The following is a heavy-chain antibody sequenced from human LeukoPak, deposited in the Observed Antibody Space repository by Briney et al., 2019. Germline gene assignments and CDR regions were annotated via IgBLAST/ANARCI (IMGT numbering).Heavy chain of an antibody. CDR1: GFTFSSYG. V-gene: IGHV3-7*01. D-gene: IGHD5-18*01. J-gene: IGHJ4*02. CDR3: ARVFTGYSYGYYFDY. CDR2: IKQDGSEK. Sequence: GGSLRLSCAASGFTFSSYGMSWVRQAPGKGLEWVANIKQDGSEKHYVDSVKGRFTISRDNAKNSLYLQMSSLRAEDTAVYYCARVFTGYSYGYYFDYWGQGTLVTVSS.